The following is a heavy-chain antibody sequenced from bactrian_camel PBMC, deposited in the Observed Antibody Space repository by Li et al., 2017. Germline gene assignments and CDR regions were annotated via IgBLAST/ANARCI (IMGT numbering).Heavy chain of an antibody. J-gene: IGHJ4*01. CDR3: AAAWWGTRLCRNWDEYNY. CDR2: LDSDGTT. V-gene: IGHV3S67*01. CDR1: MFTYSRLC. Sequence: VQLVESGGGSVQHGGSLRLSCSASMFTYSRLCMAWFRQTPGKEREVVASLDSDGTTEYADSVKGRFTISQGNAKNTLYLQMNSLKPEDTAMYYCAAAWWGTRLCRNWDEYNYWGQGTQVTVS. D-gene: IGHD3*01.